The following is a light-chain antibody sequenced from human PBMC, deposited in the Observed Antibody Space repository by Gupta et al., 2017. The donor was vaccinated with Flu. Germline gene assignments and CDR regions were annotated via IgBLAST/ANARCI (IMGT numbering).Light chain of an antibody. CDR1: KIGSEG. Sequence: SDVLTQPPSVSVTPGQTATITCGGDKIGSEGVHWYQQRPGQAPVVVVYDDDDRASGIYERFSGSTSGNTATLTINRVEVGDEADYYCQVWHSNTDHRVFGGGTKLTVL. CDR2: DDD. J-gene: IGLJ3*02. CDR3: QVWHSNTDHRV. V-gene: IGLV3-21*02.